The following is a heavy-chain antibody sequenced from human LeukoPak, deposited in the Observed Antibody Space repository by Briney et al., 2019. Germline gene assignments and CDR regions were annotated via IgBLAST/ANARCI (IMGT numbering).Heavy chain of an antibody. CDR2: IYTSGST. CDR3: ARDRGNYDFWSGYXPSSHAFDL. J-gene: IGHJ3*01. CDR1: GGSISSYY. Sequence: SETLSLTCTVSGGSISSYYWSWIRQPAVKGLEWIGRIYTSGSTNYNPSVNSRVTMSVDTSKNQFSLKLSYVPAADTAVYYCARDRGNYDFWSGYXPSSHAFDLWGQGPMVTVSS. D-gene: IGHD3-3*01. V-gene: IGHV4-4*07.